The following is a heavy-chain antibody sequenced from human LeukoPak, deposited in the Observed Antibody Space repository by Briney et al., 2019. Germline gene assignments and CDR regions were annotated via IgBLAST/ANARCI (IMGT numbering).Heavy chain of an antibody. V-gene: IGHV4-31*03. J-gene: IGHJ4*02. D-gene: IGHD3-16*01. CDR1: GGSISSGDYY. CDR2: IYYSGST. Sequence: PSETLSLTCTVSGGSISSGDYYWSWIRQHPGKGLEWIGYIYYSGSTYYNPSLKSRVTISVDTSKNQFPLKLSSVTAADTAVYYCARARLTYYFDYWGQGTLVTVSS. CDR3: ARARLTYYFDY.